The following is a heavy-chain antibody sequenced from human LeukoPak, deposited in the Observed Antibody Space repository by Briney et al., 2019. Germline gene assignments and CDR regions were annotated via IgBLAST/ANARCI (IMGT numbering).Heavy chain of an antibody. CDR2: ISAYNGNT. J-gene: IGHJ4*02. CDR3: AREESGYSYGPPSDY. Sequence: EASVKVSCKASGYTFTSYGISWVRQAPGQGLEWMGWISAYNGNTNYAQKLQGRVTMTTDTSTSTAYMELRGLRSDDTAVYYCAREESGYSYGPPSDYWGQGTLVTVSS. CDR1: GYTFTSYG. D-gene: IGHD5-18*01. V-gene: IGHV1-18*01.